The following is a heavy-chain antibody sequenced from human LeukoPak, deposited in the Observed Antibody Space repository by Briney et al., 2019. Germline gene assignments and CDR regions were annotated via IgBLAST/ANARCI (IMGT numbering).Heavy chain of an antibody. V-gene: IGHV3-23*01. Sequence: GGSLRLSCAASEFTFSRYAMNWVRQAPGKGLEWVSGINGSGVITFYADSVKGRFTISRDNSKNTLYLQMNSLRAEDTAIYYCAKDSSQGGDYFDSWGQGTLVTVSS. CDR3: AKDSSQGGDYFDS. CDR1: EFTFSRYA. CDR2: INGSGVIT. J-gene: IGHJ4*02. D-gene: IGHD3-16*01.